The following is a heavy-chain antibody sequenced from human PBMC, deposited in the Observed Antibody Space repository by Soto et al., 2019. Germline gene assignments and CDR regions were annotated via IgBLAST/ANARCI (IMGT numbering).Heavy chain of an antibody. J-gene: IGHJ4*02. V-gene: IGHV3-23*01. CDR2: ISAGGDLT. CDR3: AKGKYYASGNYYNNLDY. Sequence: GGSLRLSCASSGLTFSSYDMSWVRQAPGKGLEWVSGISAGGDLTYYSSSVKGRFTISRDNSKNTLYVQMSSLRAEDTALYYCAKGKYYASGNYYNNLDYWGQGTVVTVSS. D-gene: IGHD3-10*01. CDR1: GLTFSSYD.